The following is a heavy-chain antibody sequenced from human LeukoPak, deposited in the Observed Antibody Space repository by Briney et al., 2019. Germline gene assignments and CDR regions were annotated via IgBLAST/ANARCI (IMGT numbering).Heavy chain of an antibody. V-gene: IGHV1-8*01. J-gene: IGHJ5*02. CDR1: GYTFTSYD. Sequence: GASVKVSCKASGYTFTSYDINWVRQATGQGLEWMGWTNPNSGNTGYAQKFQGRVTMTRNTSISTAYMELSSLRSEDTAVYYCARDPDSSGYEDWFDPWGQGTLVTVSS. D-gene: IGHD3-22*01. CDR2: TNPNSGNT. CDR3: ARDPDSSGYEDWFDP.